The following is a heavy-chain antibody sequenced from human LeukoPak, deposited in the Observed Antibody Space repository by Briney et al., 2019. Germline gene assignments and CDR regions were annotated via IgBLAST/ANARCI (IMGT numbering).Heavy chain of an antibody. CDR3: ARDTWELPYNWFDP. CDR1: GFTFSSYW. D-gene: IGHD1-26*01. V-gene: IGHV3-7*01. CDR2: IKQDGSEK. J-gene: IGHJ5*02. Sequence: GGSLRLSCGASGFTFSSYWMSWVRQAPGKGLEWVANIKQDGSEKYYVDSVKGRFTISRDNAKNSLYLQMNSLRAEDTAVYYCARDTWELPYNWFDPWGQGTLVTVSS.